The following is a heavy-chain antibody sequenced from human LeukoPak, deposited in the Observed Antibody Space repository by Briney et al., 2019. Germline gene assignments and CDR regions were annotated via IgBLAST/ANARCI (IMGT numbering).Heavy chain of an antibody. V-gene: IGHV4-34*01. Sequence: SETLSLTCAVYGGSFRGYYWSWIRQPPGKGLEWIGEINHSGSTNYNPSLKSRVTISVDTSKNQFSLKLSSVTAADTAVYYCARAYYYGSGRAPIVQAASYYMDVWGKGTTVTVSS. D-gene: IGHD3-10*01. CDR1: GGSFRGYY. J-gene: IGHJ6*03. CDR3: ARAYYYGSGRAPIVQAASYYMDV. CDR2: INHSGST.